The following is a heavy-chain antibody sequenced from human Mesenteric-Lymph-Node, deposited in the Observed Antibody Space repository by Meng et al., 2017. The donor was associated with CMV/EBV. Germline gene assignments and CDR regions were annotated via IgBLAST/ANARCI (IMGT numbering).Heavy chain of an antibody. Sequence: SETLSLTCTVSGGSISSYYWSWIRQPPGKGLEWIGYIYYSGSTNYNPSLKSRVTISVDTSKNQFSLKLSSVTAADTAVYYCARAHLGRYDYWGQGTLVTVSS. V-gene: IGHV4-59*12. J-gene: IGHJ4*02. CDR3: ARAHLGRYDY. CDR2: IYYSGST. CDR1: GGSISSYY. D-gene: IGHD3-9*01.